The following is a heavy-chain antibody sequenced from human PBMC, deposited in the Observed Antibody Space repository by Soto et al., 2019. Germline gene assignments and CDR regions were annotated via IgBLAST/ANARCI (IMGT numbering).Heavy chain of an antibody. CDR2: ISAYNGNT. J-gene: IGHJ3*02. Sequence: ASVKVPCKASGYTFTSYGISWVRQAPGQGLEWMGWISAYNGNTNYAQKLQGRVTMTTDTSTSTAYMELRSLRSDDTAVYYCARGQVVVTAIDAFDIWGQGTMVTVSS. CDR1: GYTFTSYG. CDR3: ARGQVVVTAIDAFDI. D-gene: IGHD2-21*02. V-gene: IGHV1-18*04.